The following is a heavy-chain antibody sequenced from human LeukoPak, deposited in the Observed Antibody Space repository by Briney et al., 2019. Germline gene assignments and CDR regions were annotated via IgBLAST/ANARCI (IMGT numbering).Heavy chain of an antibody. CDR1: GYTFINYG. J-gene: IGHJ4*02. CDR3: ARDLDQYNGRFGGFGHDF. CDR2: ISAYNGNT. V-gene: IGHV1-18*01. Sequence: GASVKVSCKASGYTFINYGINWVRQAPGQGLEWMGWISAYNGNTNNAQSLQGRVTMTTDTSTSTVYMEMRSLTSDDTAVYYCARDLDQYNGRFGGFGHDFWGQGTLVTVSS. D-gene: IGHD3-10*01.